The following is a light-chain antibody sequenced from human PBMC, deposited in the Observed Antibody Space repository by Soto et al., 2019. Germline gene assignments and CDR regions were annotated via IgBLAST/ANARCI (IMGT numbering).Light chain of an antibody. V-gene: IGKV2-28*01. CDR2: LGS. CDR3: MQGLQTLPP. J-gene: IGKJ3*01. Sequence: DIVMTQSPLSLPVTPGEPASISCRSSQSLLHSDGYNYLDWYVQKPGQSPRLLIYLGSKRAPGIPDKVNGSSSGTGFKLKISRVEAGDVGVYYCMQGLQTLPPFGRRPKVDIK. CDR1: QSLLHSDGYNY.